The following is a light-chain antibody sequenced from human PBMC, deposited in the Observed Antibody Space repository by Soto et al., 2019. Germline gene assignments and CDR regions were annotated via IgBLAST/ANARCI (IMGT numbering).Light chain of an antibody. CDR3: SSYAGSNLWV. CDR2: EVS. V-gene: IGLV2-8*01. Sequence: QSVLTQPPSASGSPGQSVTISCTGTSSDVGGYNYVSWYQQHPGKAPKLMIYEVSKRPSGVPDRFSGSKSGSTASLTVSGLQAEDEADYYCSSYAGSNLWVFGGGTKVTVL. J-gene: IGLJ3*02. CDR1: SSDVGGYNY.